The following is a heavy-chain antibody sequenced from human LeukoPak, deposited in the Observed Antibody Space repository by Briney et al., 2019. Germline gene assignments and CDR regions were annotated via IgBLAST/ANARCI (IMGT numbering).Heavy chain of an antibody. J-gene: IGHJ2*01. CDR2: ISSSSSYI. V-gene: IGHV3-21*01. D-gene: IGHD3-22*01. CDR1: GFTFSSYS. CDR3: AAPTQGDSSGYYYPVPPHYWYFDL. Sequence: GGSLRLSCAASGFTFSSYSMNWVRQAPGKGLEWVSSISSSSSYIYYADSVKGQFTISRDNAKNSLYLQMNSLRAEDTAVYYCAAPTQGDSSGYYYPVPPHYWYFDLWGRGTLVTVSS.